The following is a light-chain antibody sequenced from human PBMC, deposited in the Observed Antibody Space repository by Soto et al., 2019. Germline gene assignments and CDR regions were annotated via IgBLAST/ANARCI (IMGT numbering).Light chain of an antibody. CDR2: GAS. CDR3: QQYNNWPRT. J-gene: IGKJ1*01. Sequence: EIVLTQSPGTLSLSPVERATVSCRASQSVSSNLAWYQQKPGQAPRLLIYGASTRATGIPARFSGSGSGTEFTLTISSLQSEDFAVYYCQQYNNWPRTFGQGTKVDIK. CDR1: QSVSSN. V-gene: IGKV3-15*01.